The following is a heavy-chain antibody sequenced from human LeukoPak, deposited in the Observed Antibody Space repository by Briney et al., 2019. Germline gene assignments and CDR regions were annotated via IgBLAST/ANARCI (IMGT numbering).Heavy chain of an antibody. CDR1: GGTFSSYA. D-gene: IGHD5-18*01. CDR2: IIPIFGTA. J-gene: IGHJ6*03. CDR3: ARVRGGYSYHSPYYYYYYMDV. Sequence: SVKVSCKASGGTFSSYAISWVRQAPGQGLEWMGGIIPIFGTANYAQKFQGRVTITADESTSTAYMELSSLRSEDTAVYYCARVRGGYSYHSPYYYYYYMDVWGKGTTVTVSS. V-gene: IGHV1-69*13.